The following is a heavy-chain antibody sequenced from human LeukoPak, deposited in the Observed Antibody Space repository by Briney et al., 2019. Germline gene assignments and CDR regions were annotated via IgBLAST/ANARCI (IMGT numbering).Heavy chain of an antibody. Sequence: GGSLRLSCAASGFTFSSHSMNWVRQALGKGLEWVSSISSSSSYIYYADSVKGRFTISRDNAKNSLYLQMNSLRAEDAAVYYCARDSDSSGYYTYFDYWGQGTLVTVSS. CDR3: ARDSDSSGYYTYFDY. CDR1: GFTFSSHS. J-gene: IGHJ4*02. V-gene: IGHV3-21*01. CDR2: ISSSSSYI. D-gene: IGHD3-22*01.